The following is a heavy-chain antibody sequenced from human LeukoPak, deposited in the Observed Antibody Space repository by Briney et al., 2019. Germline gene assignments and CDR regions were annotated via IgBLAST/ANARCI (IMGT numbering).Heavy chain of an antibody. D-gene: IGHD2-15*01. CDR2: ISGSGGST. V-gene: IGHV3-23*01. CDR1: GFTFSSYA. CDR3: AKSLRAALGNGAFDI. J-gene: IGHJ3*02. Sequence: GGSLRLSCAASGFTFSSYAMSWVRQAPGKGLEWVSAISGSGGSTYYADSVKGRFTISRDNSKNTLNLQMNSLRAEDTALYYCAKSLRAALGNGAFDIWGQGTKVHVPS.